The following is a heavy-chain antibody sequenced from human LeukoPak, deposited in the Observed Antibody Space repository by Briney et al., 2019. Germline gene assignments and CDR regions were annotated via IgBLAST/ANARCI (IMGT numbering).Heavy chain of an antibody. D-gene: IGHD6-19*01. CDR3: ARLDHSIDWYGGY. V-gene: IGHV4-34*01. Sequence: SETLSPTCAVYGGSFSGYYWSWIRQPRGKGLEWIGEINHSGSTNYNPSLKSRVTMSVDTSNNQFSLDLSSVTAADTAVYYCARLDHSIDWYGGYWGQGTLVTVS. CDR1: GGSFSGYY. J-gene: IGHJ4*02. CDR2: INHSGST.